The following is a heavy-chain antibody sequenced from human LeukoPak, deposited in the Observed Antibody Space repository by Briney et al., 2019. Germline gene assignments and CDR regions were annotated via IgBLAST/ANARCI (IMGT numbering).Heavy chain of an antibody. CDR3: ARLRGYSGYDMDY. V-gene: IGHV3-7*01. J-gene: IGHJ4*02. D-gene: IGHD5-12*01. CDR2: IKQDGSEK. Sequence: GGSLRLSCAASGFTFSSYWMSWVRQAPGKGLEWVANIKQDGSEKYYVDSVKGRFTISRDNAKNSLYLQMNSLRAEDTAVYYCARLRGYSGYDMDYWGQGTLVTVSS. CDR1: GFTFSSYW.